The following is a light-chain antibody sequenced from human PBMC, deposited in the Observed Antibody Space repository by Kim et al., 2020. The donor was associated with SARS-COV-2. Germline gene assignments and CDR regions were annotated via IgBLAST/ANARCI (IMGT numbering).Light chain of an antibody. V-gene: IGLV3-19*01. CDR2: GKN. CDR1: SLRSYY. CDR3: NSRDSNDNVV. Sequence: VALGQTVRITCQGDSLRSYYATWYQQKPGQAPIVVIYGKNNRPSGIPDRFSGSSSGNTASLTITGTQAGDEADYYCNSRDSNDNVVFGGGTQLTAL. J-gene: IGLJ2*01.